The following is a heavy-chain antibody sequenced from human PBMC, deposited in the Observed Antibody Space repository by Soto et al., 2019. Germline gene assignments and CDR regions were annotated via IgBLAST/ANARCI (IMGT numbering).Heavy chain of an antibody. J-gene: IGHJ6*02. Sequence: SETLSLTCTVSGGSISSYYWSWVRQPAGKGLEWIGRIYTSGSTNYNPSLKSRVTMSVDTSKNQYSLKLSSVTAADTAVYYCARDQVYSNYDYYYYGMDVWGQGTTVTVSS. CDR3: ARDQVYSNYDYYYYGMDV. V-gene: IGHV4-4*07. CDR1: GGSISSYY. CDR2: IYTSGST. D-gene: IGHD4-4*01.